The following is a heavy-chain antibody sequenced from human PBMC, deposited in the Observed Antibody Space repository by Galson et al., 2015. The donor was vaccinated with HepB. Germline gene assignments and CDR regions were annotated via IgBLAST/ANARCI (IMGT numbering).Heavy chain of an antibody. D-gene: IGHD6-19*01. CDR3: ARDREQWLERGAPDY. CDR2: INAGNGNT. CDR1: GYTFTSYA. J-gene: IGHJ4*02. V-gene: IGHV1-3*01. Sequence: QSGAEVKKPGESLKISCKASGYTFTSYAMHWVRQAPGQRLEWMGWINAGNGNTKYSQKFQGRVTITRDTSASTAYMELSSLRSEDTAVYYCARDREQWLERGAPDYWGQGTLVTVSS.